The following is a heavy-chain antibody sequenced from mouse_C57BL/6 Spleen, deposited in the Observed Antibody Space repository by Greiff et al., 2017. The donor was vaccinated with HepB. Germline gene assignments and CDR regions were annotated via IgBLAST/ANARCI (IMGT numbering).Heavy chain of an antibody. V-gene: IGHV3-6*01. Sequence: EVKLMESGPGLVKPSQSLSLTCSVTGYSITSGYYWNWIRQFPGNKLEWMGYISYDGSNNYNPSLKNRISITRDTSKNQFFLKLNSVTTEDTATYYCARGILPDRFAYWGQGTLVTVSA. CDR2: ISYDGSN. J-gene: IGHJ3*01. CDR3: ARGILPDRFAY. CDR1: GYSITSGYY.